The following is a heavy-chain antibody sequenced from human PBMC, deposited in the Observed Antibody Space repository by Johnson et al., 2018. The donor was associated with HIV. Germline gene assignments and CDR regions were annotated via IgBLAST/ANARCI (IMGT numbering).Heavy chain of an antibody. CDR1: GFTFSSYG. J-gene: IGHJ3*01. CDR2: IRYDGTNK. V-gene: IGHV3-30*02. D-gene: IGHD3-3*01. CDR3: ARSYYDFAPIGPAFDL. Sequence: VQLVESGGGVVQPGGSLRLSCAASGFTFSSYGMHWVRQAPGKGLEWVAFIRYDGTNKYHADSMKGRFTISRDNSKNTLFLQMNSLRTEDTAVYYCARSYYDFAPIGPAFDLWGQGTMVTVSS.